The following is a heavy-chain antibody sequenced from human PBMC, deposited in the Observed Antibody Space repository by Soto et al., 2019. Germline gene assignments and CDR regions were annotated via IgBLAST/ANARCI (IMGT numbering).Heavy chain of an antibody. V-gene: IGHV1-69*13. J-gene: IGHJ5*02. CDR3: ARSPILRGVPAVNWFDP. CDR1: GGTFISYA. CDR2: IIPIFGTA. D-gene: IGHD2-2*01. Sequence: ASVKVSCKASGGTFISYAISWVRQAPGQGLEWMGGIIPIFGTANYAQKFQGRVTITADESTSTAYMELSSLRSEDTAVYYCARSPILRGVPAVNWFDPWGQGTLVTVSS.